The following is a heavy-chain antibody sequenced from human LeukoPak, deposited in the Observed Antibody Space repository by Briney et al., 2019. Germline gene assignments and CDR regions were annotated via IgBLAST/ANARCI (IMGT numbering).Heavy chain of an antibody. CDR2: ISYDGSNK. CDR1: GFTFSSYA. J-gene: IGHJ4*02. V-gene: IGHV3-30-3*01. CDR3: AREGVAARRGYFDY. Sequence: GRSLRLSCAASGFTFSSYAMHWVRQAPGKGLEWVAVISYDGSNKYYADSVKGRFTISRDNSKNTLYLQMNSLRAEDTAVYYCAREGVAARRGYFDYWGQGTLVTVSS. D-gene: IGHD6-6*01.